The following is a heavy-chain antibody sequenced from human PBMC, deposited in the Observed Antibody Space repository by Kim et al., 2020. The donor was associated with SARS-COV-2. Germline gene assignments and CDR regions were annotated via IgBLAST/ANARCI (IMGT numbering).Heavy chain of an antibody. CDR2: ISGSGGST. Sequence: GGSLRLSCAASGFTFSSYAMSWVRQAPGKGLEWVSAISGSGGSTYYADSVKGRFTISRDNSKNTLYLQMNSLRAEDTAVYYCAKDLMGITMVRGVISMFDYWGQGTLVTVSS. V-gene: IGHV3-23*01. CDR1: GFTFSSYA. D-gene: IGHD3-10*01. J-gene: IGHJ4*02. CDR3: AKDLMGITMVRGVISMFDY.